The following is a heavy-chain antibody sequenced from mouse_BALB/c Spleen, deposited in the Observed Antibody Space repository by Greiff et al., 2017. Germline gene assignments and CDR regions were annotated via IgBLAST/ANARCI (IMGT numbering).Heavy chain of an antibody. CDR3: ARKGDYYGHYFDY. J-gene: IGHJ2*01. Sequence: EVQLQESGPGLVKPSQSLSLTCTVTGYSITSDYAWNWIRQFPGNKLEWMGYISYSGSTSYNPSLKSRISITRDTSKNQFFLQLNSVTTEDTATYYCARKGDYYGHYFDYWGQGTTLTVSS. D-gene: IGHD1-1*01. CDR2: ISYSGST. V-gene: IGHV3-2*02. CDR1: GYSITSDYA.